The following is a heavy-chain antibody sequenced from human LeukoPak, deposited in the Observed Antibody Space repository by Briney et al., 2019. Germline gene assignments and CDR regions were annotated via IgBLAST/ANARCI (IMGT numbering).Heavy chain of an antibody. CDR3: ARDRRDTAMVSSY. Sequence: PGGSLRLSCAASGFTFSSYWMSWVRQAPGKGLVWVSRINTDGSTTTYADSVKGRFTISRDNAKNTLYLQMNSLRAEDTAVYYCARDRRDTAMVSSYWGQGTLVTVSS. V-gene: IGHV3-74*01. CDR1: GFTFSSYW. J-gene: IGHJ4*02. D-gene: IGHD5-18*01. CDR2: INTDGSTT.